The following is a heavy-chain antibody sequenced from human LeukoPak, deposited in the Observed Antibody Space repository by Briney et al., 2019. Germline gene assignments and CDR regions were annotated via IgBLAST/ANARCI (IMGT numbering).Heavy chain of an antibody. J-gene: IGHJ4*02. Sequence: PGGSLRLSCAASGFTFNNYAMHWVRQAPGKGLEWVAIISYDGSNKYYADSVKGRLTISRDNSKNTLYLQMNSLRAEDTALYYCVREGRKGLIKTTITTSTYFDYWGQGTLVTVSS. CDR3: VREGRKGLIKTTITTSTYFDY. V-gene: IGHV3-30*01. CDR2: ISYDGSNK. CDR1: GFTFNNYA. D-gene: IGHD4-11*01.